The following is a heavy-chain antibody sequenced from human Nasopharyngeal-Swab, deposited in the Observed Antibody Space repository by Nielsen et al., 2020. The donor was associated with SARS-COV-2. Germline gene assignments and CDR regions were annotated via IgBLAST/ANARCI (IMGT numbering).Heavy chain of an antibody. CDR3: APSVRGIRMYAFDI. CDR1: GFTFSSYA. Sequence: GESLKISCAASGFTFSSYAMSWVRQAPGKGLERVSAISGSGGYTYYADSVKGRFTISRDNSKHTVYLQMNSLRAEDTAVFYCAPSVRGIRMYAFDIWGQGTMVTVSS. D-gene: IGHD3-10*02. V-gene: IGHV3-23*01. J-gene: IGHJ3*02. CDR2: ISGSGGYT.